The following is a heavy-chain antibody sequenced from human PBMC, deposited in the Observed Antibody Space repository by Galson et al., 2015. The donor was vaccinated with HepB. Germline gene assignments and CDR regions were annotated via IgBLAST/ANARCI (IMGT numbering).Heavy chain of an antibody. CDR2: MYYSGNT. V-gene: IGHV4-39*02. CDR1: GGSISSSSYY. D-gene: IGHD3-10*01. J-gene: IGHJ5*02. CDR3: SRWFGELLAYRWFDP. Sequence: ETLSLTCTVSGGSISSSSYYWGWIRQPPGKGLEWIGSMYYSGNTYYNPSLKSRVTISVDTSKNHFSLKLSSVTAADTAVYYCSRWFGELLAYRWFDPWGQGTLVTVSS.